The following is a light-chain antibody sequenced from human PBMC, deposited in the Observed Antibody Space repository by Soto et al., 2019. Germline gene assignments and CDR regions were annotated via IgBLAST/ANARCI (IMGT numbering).Light chain of an antibody. CDR3: QQSYSTPIT. CDR1: QSISSY. J-gene: IGKJ5*01. V-gene: IGKV1-39*01. CDR2: AAS. Sequence: DIQMTQSPSSLSASVGDRVTITCRASQSISSYLNWYQQKPGKAPKLLIYAASSLQSGVPSRFSGSGSGTDFTLTISSLRPEDVATYYCQQSYSTPITFGQGTRLEIK.